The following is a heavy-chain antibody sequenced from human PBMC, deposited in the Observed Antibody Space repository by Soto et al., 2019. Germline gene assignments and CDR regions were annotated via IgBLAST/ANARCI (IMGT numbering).Heavy chain of an antibody. V-gene: IGHV3-33*01. D-gene: IGHD3-3*01. Sequence: GGSLRLSCAASGFTFSSYGMHWVRQAPGKGLEWVAVIWYDGSNKYYADSVKGRFTISRDNSKNTLYLQMNSLRAEDTAVYYCARGGLLRSNYDFWRGYPGWFDPWGQGTLVTVSS. CDR2: IWYDGSNK. CDR3: ARGGLLRSNYDFWRGYPGWFDP. CDR1: GFTFSSYG. J-gene: IGHJ5*02.